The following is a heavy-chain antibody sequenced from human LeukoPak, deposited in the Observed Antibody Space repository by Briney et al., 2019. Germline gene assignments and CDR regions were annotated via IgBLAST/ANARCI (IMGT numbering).Heavy chain of an antibody. CDR3: ARVGAYYYDSSGYYNPPG. Sequence: SVKVSCKASGGTFSSYAISWVRQAPGQGLEWMGRIIPILGIANYAQKFQGRVTITADKSTSTVYMELSSLRSEDTAVYYCARVGAYYYDSSGYYNPPGWGQGTLVTVSS. CDR2: IIPILGIA. D-gene: IGHD3-22*01. CDR1: GGTFSSYA. J-gene: IGHJ4*02. V-gene: IGHV1-69*04.